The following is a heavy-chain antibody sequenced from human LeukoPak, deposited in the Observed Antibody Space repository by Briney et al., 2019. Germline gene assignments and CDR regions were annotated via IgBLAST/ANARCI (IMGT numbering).Heavy chain of an antibody. Sequence: GGSLRLSCAASGFTFSSYGMHWVRQAPGKGLEWVAVICYDGSNKYYADSVKSRFTISRDNSKNTLYLQMNSLRAEDTAVYYCARVGYGDYVANYWGQGTLVTVSS. CDR3: ARVGYGDYVANY. D-gene: IGHD4-17*01. CDR2: ICYDGSNK. J-gene: IGHJ4*02. CDR1: GFTFSSYG. V-gene: IGHV3-33*01.